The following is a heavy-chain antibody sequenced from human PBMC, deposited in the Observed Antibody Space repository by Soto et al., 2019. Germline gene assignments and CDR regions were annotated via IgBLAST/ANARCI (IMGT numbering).Heavy chain of an antibody. D-gene: IGHD6-13*01. CDR1: GGSISSGGYY. J-gene: IGHJ5*02. V-gene: IGHV4-31*03. Sequence: PSETLSLTCTVSGGSISSGGYYWSWIRQHPGKGLEWIGYIYYSGSTYYNPSLKSRVTISVDTSKNQFSLKLSSVTAADTAVYYCARADPNRSIAACLNWFDPWGQGTLVTVYS. CDR2: IYYSGST. CDR3: ARADPNRSIAACLNWFDP.